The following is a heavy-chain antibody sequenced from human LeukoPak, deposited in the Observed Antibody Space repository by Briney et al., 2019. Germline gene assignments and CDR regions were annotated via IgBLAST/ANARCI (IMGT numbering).Heavy chain of an antibody. J-gene: IGHJ4*02. CDR2: ISYDGSNK. V-gene: IGHV3-30*04. CDR1: GFTFSSYA. Sequence: GGSLRLSCAASGFTFSSYAMHWVRQAPGKGLEWVAVISYDGSNKYYADSVKGRFTISRDNSKNTLYLQMNSLRAEDTAVYYCAKDAPRWEYYDSSGLIWVVGYFDYWGQGTLVTVSS. CDR3: AKDAPRWEYYDSSGLIWVVGYFDY. D-gene: IGHD3-22*01.